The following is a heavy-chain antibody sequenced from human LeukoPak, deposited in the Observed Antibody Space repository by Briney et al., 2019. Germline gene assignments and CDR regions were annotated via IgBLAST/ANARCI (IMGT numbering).Heavy chain of an antibody. Sequence: SQTLSLTCSISGDSVSSNSAAWNWIRQSPSRGLEWLGRTYYRSKWYNEYAVSVKSRITINPDTSKNQFSLNLNSVTAADTALYSCARHYLGGNYPDYFNHWGQGTLVTVSS. D-gene: IGHD1-26*01. CDR2: TYYRSKWYN. V-gene: IGHV6-1*01. J-gene: IGHJ4*02. CDR1: GDSVSSNSAA. CDR3: ARHYLGGNYPDYFNH.